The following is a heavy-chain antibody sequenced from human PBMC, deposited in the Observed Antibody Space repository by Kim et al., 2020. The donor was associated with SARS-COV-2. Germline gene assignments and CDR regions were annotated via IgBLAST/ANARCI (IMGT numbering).Heavy chain of an antibody. CDR1: GGSISSHF. D-gene: IGHD5-12*01. CDR3: ARVLGATTSSYYYYYGMDV. Sequence: SETLSLTCTVSGGSISSHFLSWIRQPPGKGLEWIGYFSYSGTTIYNPSLKRRVTISADTSKNQLSLKVSSVTAADTAVYYCARVLGATTSSYYYYYGMDV. J-gene: IGHJ6*01. V-gene: IGHV4-59*11. CDR2: FSYSGTT.